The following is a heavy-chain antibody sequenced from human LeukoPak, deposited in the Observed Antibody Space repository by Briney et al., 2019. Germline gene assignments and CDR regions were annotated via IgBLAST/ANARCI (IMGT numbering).Heavy chain of an antibody. CDR3: AREGGPYRPLDY. Sequence: PSGTLSLTCGVSGGSISNTNWWTWFRQPPGKGLEWIGEVNLQGSTNYNPSLKSRVVTSVDKSENHISLKLTSVTAADTAVYYCAREGGPYRPLDYSGQGTLVTVAS. CDR1: GGSISNTNW. V-gene: IGHV4-4*02. J-gene: IGHJ4*02. CDR2: VNLQGST.